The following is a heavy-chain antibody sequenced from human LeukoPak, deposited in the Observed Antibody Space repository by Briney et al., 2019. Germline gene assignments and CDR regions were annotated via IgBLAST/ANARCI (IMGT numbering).Heavy chain of an antibody. CDR2: IIPIFGTA. CDR1: GGTFSSYA. CDR3: AAQGVCGGDCYNFDY. V-gene: IGHV1-69*13. D-gene: IGHD2-21*01. Sequence: SVKVSCKASGGTFSSYAISWVRQAPGQGLEWMGGIIPIFGTANYAQKFQGRVTITADESTSTAYMELSSLRSEDTAVYYCAAQGVCGGDCYNFDYWGQGTLVTVSS. J-gene: IGHJ4*02.